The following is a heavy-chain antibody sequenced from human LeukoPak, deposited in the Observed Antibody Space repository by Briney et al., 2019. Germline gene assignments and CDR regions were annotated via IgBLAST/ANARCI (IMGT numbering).Heavy chain of an antibody. V-gene: IGHV3-23*01. CDR2: INGGGVNT. Sequence: GGSLRLSCAASGFTFSSYAMSWVRQAPGKGLEWVSTINGGGVNTHYADSVGGRFTISRDNSKNTLFLQMNSLRDEDTAVYYCAKDLYSNYGPADYWGQGNLAIVSS. D-gene: IGHD4-11*01. CDR3: AKDLYSNYGPADY. J-gene: IGHJ4*02. CDR1: GFTFSSYA.